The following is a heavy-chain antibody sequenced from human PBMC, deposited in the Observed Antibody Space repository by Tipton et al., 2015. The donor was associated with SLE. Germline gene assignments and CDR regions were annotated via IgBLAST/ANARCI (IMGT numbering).Heavy chain of an antibody. CDR2: MSHDAFNK. CDR1: GFIFRIYH. V-gene: IGHV3-30-3*01. D-gene: IGHD5-12*01. Sequence: RSLRLSCAASGFIFRIYHAHWVRQAPGKGLEWVAGMSHDAFNKVYAESVKGRFTISRDKSNNTIFLQMNNLRPEDTAVYHCARDHGDIVTTRGPFDMWGQGTMVTVSP. CDR3: ARDHGDIVTTRGPFDM. J-gene: IGHJ3*02.